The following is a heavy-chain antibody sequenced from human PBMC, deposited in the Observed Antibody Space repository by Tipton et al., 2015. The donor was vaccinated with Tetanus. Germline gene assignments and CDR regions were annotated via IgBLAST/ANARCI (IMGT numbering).Heavy chain of an antibody. CDR1: GYNFTHYS. CDR3: ARRRSAILSGSYHWYFDI. V-gene: IGHV5-51*01. Sequence: QLVQSGAEVKKPGESLKISCRGSGYNFTHYSIGWVRQMPGKGLEWVGIIDPRDSETFQGHVTISADKSISTAHLRWSSLGASDTAIYYCARRRSAILSGSYHWYFDIWGRGTLVIVSS. J-gene: IGHJ2*01. CDR2: IDPRDSET. D-gene: IGHD3-9*01.